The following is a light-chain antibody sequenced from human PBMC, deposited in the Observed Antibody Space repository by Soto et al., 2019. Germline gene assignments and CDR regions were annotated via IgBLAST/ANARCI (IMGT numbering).Light chain of an antibody. CDR3: SSYAGDNKGV. V-gene: IGLV2-8*01. J-gene: IGLJ1*01. CDR1: TSDVGAYNY. Sequence: QSVLTQPPSASGSPGQSVTIFCTGTTSDVGAYNYVSWYQQHPGKAPKLVIYEVSRRPSGVPDRFSGSKSGNTASLTVSGLQAEDEADYYCSSYAGDNKGVFGTG. CDR2: EVS.